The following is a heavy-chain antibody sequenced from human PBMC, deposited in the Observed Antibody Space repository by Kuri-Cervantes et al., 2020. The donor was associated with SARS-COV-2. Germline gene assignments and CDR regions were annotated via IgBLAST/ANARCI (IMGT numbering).Heavy chain of an antibody. V-gene: IGHV4-59*01. CDR1: GGSISSYY. CDR2: IYYSGST. J-gene: IGHJ3*02. CDR3: AREVEGSDAFDI. Sequence: ESLKISCTVSGGSISSYYWSWIRQPPGKGLEWIGYIYYSGSTNYNPSLKSRVTISVDTSKNQFSLKLSPVTAADTAVYYCAREVEGSDAFDIWGQGTMVTVSS.